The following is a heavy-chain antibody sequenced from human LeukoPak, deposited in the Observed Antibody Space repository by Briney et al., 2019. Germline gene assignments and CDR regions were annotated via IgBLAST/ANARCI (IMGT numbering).Heavy chain of an antibody. CDR3: ARGELLRLYYYYMDV. CDR2: ISSSSSCR. J-gene: IGHJ6*03. Sequence: PGGTLRLSCAVSGFTFSSYSMNWVRQAPGKGREWVSSISSSSSCRYYADSVMGRFTISRDNAKNSLYLQMNSLRADDTAVYYCARGELLRLYYYYMDVWGKGTTVTVSS. CDR1: GFTFSSYS. V-gene: IGHV3-21*01. D-gene: IGHD1-26*01.